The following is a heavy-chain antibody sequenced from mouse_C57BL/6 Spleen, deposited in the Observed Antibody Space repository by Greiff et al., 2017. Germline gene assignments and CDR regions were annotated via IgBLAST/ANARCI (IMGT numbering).Heavy chain of an antibody. V-gene: IGHV1-59*01. CDR3: ASDRNFCGSCGGDMDY. CDR2: IDPSDSYT. J-gene: IGHJ4*01. Sequence: QVQLQQPGAELVRPGTSVKLSCKASGYTFTSYWMHWVKQRPGQGLDWIGVIDPSDSYTNYNQKFKGKATLTVDTSSSTAYMQLRSLTSEDSAVYYCASDRNFCGSCGGDMDYWGQGTTVTVSS. D-gene: IGHD1-1*02. CDR1: GYTFTSYW.